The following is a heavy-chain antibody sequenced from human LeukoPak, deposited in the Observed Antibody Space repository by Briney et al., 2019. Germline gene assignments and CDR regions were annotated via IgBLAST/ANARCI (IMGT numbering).Heavy chain of an antibody. CDR2: INPNSGGT. D-gene: IGHD3-9*01. CDR1: GYTFTGYY. V-gene: IGHV1-2*02. J-gene: IGHJ5*02. Sequence: ASVKVSCKASGYTFTGYYMHWVRQAPGQGLEWMGWINPNSGGTNYAQKLQGRVTMTTDTSTSTAYMELRSLRSDDTAVYYCARKQNDILTGSNWFDPWGQGTLVTVSS. CDR3: ARKQNDILTGSNWFDP.